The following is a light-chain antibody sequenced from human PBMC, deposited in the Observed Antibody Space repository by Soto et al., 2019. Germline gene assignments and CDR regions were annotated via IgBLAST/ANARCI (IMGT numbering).Light chain of an antibody. CDR2: DAS. CDR1: QTVGRT. Sequence: EIVLTQSPATLSLSPGERATLSCRASQTVGRTLAWYQQKPGPATRLLISDASNRATGIPARFSCSGSGTKFTLTISNLVYQDFAIYYCWQRHNGPRTVGQGTRLE. V-gene: IGKV3-11*01. J-gene: IGKJ5*01. CDR3: WQRHNGPRT.